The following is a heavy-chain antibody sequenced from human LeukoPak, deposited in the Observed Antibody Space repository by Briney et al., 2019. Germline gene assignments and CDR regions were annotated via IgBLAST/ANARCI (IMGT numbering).Heavy chain of an antibody. J-gene: IGHJ5*02. CDR2: ISGNGFST. CDR3: VNGEWLT. D-gene: IGHD6-19*01. Sequence: GGSLRLSCAASGFSFKTYSMNWVRQAPGKGLEWVSAISGNGFSTYYADSVKGRFTISRDISKNTLYLQMSSLRAEDTAVYYCVNGEWLTWGQGTLVTVSS. CDR1: GFSFKTYS. V-gene: IGHV3-23*01.